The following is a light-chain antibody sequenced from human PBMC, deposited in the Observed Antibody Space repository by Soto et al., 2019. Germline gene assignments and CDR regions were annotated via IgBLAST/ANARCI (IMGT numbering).Light chain of an antibody. CDR3: QQYNNWPPYT. J-gene: IGKJ2*01. V-gene: IGKV3-15*01. CDR1: QSVSSN. Sequence: EIVMTQSPATLSVSPGERATLSCRASQSVSSNLAWYQQKPGQAPRLLIYGASTRATGIPARFSGSGSGTVVTLTDSCLQSEEFADYYWQQYNNWPPYTFGQGTKLEIK. CDR2: GAS.